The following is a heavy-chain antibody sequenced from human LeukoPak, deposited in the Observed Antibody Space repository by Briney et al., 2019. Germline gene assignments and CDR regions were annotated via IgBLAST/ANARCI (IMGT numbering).Heavy chain of an antibody. CDR2: ISYDGSNK. Sequence: GGSLRLSCAASGFTFSSYAMHWVRQAPGKGLEWVAVISYDGSNKYYADSAKGRFTISRDNSKNTLYLQMNSLRAEDTAVYYCARVERGYSYGCDYWGQGTLVTVSS. CDR3: ARVERGYSYGCDY. D-gene: IGHD5-18*01. CDR1: GFTFSSYA. V-gene: IGHV3-30-3*01. J-gene: IGHJ4*02.